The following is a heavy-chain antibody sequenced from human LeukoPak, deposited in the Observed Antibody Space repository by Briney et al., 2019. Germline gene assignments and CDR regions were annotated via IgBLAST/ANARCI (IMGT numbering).Heavy chain of an antibody. CDR2: IWYDGSNK. J-gene: IGHJ4*02. CDR1: GFTFSSYG. Sequence: GRSLRLACAASGFTFSSYGMHWVRQAPGKGLEWVAVIWYDGSNKYYADSVKGRFTISRDNSKNTLYLQMNSLRAEDTAVYYCAKPDGSSRQAPLDYWGQGTLVTVSS. D-gene: IGHD2-2*01. V-gene: IGHV3-33*06. CDR3: AKPDGSSRQAPLDY.